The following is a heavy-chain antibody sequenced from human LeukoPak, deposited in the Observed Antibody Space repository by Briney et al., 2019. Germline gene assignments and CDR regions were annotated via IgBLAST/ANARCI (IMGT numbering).Heavy chain of an antibody. CDR3: ASLRERSYYARGFDY. V-gene: IGHV4-34*01. Sequence: SETLSLTCAVYGGSFSGYYWTWIRQPPGKGLEWIGEINHSGSTNYNPSLKSRVTISVDTSKNQFSLKLSSVTAADTAVYYCASLRERSYYARGFDYWGQGTLVTVSS. CDR1: GGSFSGYY. J-gene: IGHJ4*02. D-gene: IGHD1-26*01. CDR2: INHSGST.